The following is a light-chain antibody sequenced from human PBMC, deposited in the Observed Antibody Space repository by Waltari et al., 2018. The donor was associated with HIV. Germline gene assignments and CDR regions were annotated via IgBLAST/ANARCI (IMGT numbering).Light chain of an antibody. J-gene: IGLJ1*01. Sequence: QSALTQPASVSGSPGQSITISCTGTTSDVGGYNYVSLYQQHPGKAPKLMIYEVSKRPSGVSNRCSGSKSGNTASLTISGLEAEDEADYYCSSYTSSSTLYVFGTGTKVTVL. CDR3: SSYTSSSTLYV. CDR2: EVS. CDR1: TSDVGGYNY. V-gene: IGLV2-14*01.